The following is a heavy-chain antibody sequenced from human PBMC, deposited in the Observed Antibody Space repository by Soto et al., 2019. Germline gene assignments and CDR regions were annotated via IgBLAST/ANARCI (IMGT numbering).Heavy chain of an antibody. V-gene: IGHV1-2*04. D-gene: IGHD6-6*01. CDR1: GYTFTGYY. CDR3: ARLSSSLNGMDV. Sequence: VASVKASCKASGYTFTGYYMHWVRQAPGQGLEWMGWINPNSGGTNYAQKFQGWVTMTRDTSISTAYMELSRLRSDDTAVYYCARLSSSLNGMDVWGQGTTVTVSS. CDR2: INPNSGGT. J-gene: IGHJ6*02.